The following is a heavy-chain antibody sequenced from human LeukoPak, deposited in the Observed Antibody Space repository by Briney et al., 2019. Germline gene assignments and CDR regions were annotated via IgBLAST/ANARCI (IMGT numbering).Heavy chain of an antibody. CDR1: GYTFTNYG. Sequence: ASVKVSCKASGYTFTNYGISWVRQAPGQGLEWMGWISGYNGNTNYAQKVQGRVTMTTDKSTTTSYMELRSLRSDDMAVYYCARDRPLLVGAVPGDAFDIWGQGTMVTVSS. V-gene: IGHV1-18*03. D-gene: IGHD2-15*01. CDR3: ARDRPLLVGAVPGDAFDI. CDR2: ISGYNGNT. J-gene: IGHJ3*02.